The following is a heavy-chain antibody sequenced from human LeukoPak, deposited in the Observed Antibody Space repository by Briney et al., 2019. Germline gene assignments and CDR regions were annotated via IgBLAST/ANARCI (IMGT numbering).Heavy chain of an antibody. CDR2: INPNSGGA. J-gene: IGHJ4*02. V-gene: IGHV1-2*02. CDR3: ARNGRGTYDY. Sequence: ASVKVSCKASGYTFTTHYFHWVRHAPGQGLEWMGWINPNSGGATYAQNFQGRVTLTRDTSTSTTYMELSRLSSDDTAVYYCARNGRGTYDYWGQGTLVTVSS. D-gene: IGHD3-16*01. CDR1: GYTFTTHY.